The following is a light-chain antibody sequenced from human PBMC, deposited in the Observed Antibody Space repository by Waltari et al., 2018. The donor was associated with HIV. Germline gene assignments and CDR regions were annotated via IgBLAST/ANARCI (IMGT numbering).Light chain of an antibody. CDR3: QQYGSSFLT. V-gene: IGKV3-20*01. Sequence: VLTQSPATLSLSPGERATLSCRASRSVDSNYLVWYQQRHGQTPRLLIYGTSNRATGIPDRFTGGGSGADFTLSISSLEPDDFAVYYCQQYGSSFLTFGPGTKVEI. CDR2: GTS. J-gene: IGKJ3*01. CDR1: RSVDSNY.